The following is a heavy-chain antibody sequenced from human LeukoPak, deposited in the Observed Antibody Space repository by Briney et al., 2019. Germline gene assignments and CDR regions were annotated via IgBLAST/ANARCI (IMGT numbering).Heavy chain of an antibody. Sequence: GSLRLSCAASGFTFSSYSMNWIRQPPGKGLEWIGSIYYSGSTYYNPSLKSRVTISVDTSKNQFSLKLSSVTAADTAVYYCARRARGFGESPFDYWGQGTLVTVSS. CDR1: GFTFSSYS. J-gene: IGHJ4*02. CDR3: ARRARGFGESPFDY. CDR2: IYYSGST. V-gene: IGHV4-39*01. D-gene: IGHD3-10*01.